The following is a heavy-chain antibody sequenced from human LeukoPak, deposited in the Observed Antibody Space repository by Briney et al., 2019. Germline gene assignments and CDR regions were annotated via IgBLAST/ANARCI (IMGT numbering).Heavy chain of an antibody. CDR3: ARVPRDTMVRGVIED. J-gene: IGHJ4*02. D-gene: IGHD3-10*01. CDR1: GGSISSGDYY. CDR2: IYYSGST. V-gene: IGHV4-30-4*01. Sequence: PSQTLSLTCTVSGGSISSGDYYWSWIRQPPGKGLEWIGYIYYSGSTYYNPSLKSRVTISVDTSKYQFSLKLSSVTAADTAVYYCARVPRDTMVRGVIEDWGQGTLVTVSS.